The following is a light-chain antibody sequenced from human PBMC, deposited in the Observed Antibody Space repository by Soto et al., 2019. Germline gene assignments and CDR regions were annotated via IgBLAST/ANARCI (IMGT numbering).Light chain of an antibody. CDR1: QSVSSN. V-gene: IGKV3-15*01. CDR2: GAS. CDR3: QQYNNWPPDRT. Sequence: EIVMTQSPATLSVSPGERATLSCRASQSVSSNFAWYQQKPGQAPRLLIYGASTRATGTPARFSGSGSGTEFTLTISSLQSEDFAIYFCQQYNNWPPDRTFGQGTKVEIK. J-gene: IGKJ1*01.